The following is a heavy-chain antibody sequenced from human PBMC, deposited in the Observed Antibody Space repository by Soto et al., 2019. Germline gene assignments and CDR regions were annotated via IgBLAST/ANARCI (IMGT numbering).Heavy chain of an antibody. Sequence: QVHLVQSGAEVKKLGSSVRVSCKTSGYTFSNYAISWVRQAPGQGLEWMGWINTGSGYTNYAHDRVTMTKDASTYTANLEVTSLRSDDTAIYYCARDRVYTGGSDADYWGQGTLVTVSS. CDR3: ARDRVYTGGSDADY. CDR1: GYTFSNYA. V-gene: IGHV1-18*01. CDR2: INTGSGYT. J-gene: IGHJ4*02. D-gene: IGHD2-8*02.